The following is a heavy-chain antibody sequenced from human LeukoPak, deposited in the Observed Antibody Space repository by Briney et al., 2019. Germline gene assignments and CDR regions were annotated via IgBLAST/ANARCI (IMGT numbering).Heavy chain of an antibody. Sequence: PGGSLRLSCAASGFTFSSYEMNWVRQAPGKGLEWVSSISRSATTIYYADSVKGRFTISRDNSKNTLYLQMNSLRAEDTAVYYCAKLGDVNGDYKNFDLWGRGTLVTVSS. CDR3: AKLGDVNGDYKNFDL. D-gene: IGHD4-17*01. CDR1: GFTFSSYE. J-gene: IGHJ2*01. CDR2: ISRSATTI. V-gene: IGHV3-48*03.